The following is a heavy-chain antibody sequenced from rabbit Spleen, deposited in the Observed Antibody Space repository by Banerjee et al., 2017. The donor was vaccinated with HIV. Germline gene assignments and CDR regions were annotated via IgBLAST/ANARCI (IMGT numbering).Heavy chain of an antibody. V-gene: IGHV1S45*01. D-gene: IGHD8-1*01. CDR3: ARDSGSSFSSYGMDL. CDR2: MNTATGKP. CDR1: RFDFSTYS. J-gene: IGHJ6*01. Sequence: QEQLVESGGGLVQPGGSLKLACKASRFDFSTYSMCWVRQAPGKGLEWIACMNTATGKPVYASWAKGRFTISKTSSTTVTLQMTSLTAADTATYFCARDSGSSFSSYGMDLWGQGTLVTVS.